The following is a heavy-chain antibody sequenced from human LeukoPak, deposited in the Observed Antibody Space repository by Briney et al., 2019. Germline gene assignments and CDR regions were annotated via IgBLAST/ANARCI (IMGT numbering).Heavy chain of an antibody. J-gene: IGHJ5*02. CDR1: GGSMSSYY. V-gene: IGHV4-59*01. Sequence: PSETLSLTCTVSGGSMSSYYWSWIRQPPGKGLEWIGYIYYSGSTNYNPSLKSRVTISVDTSKNQFSLKLSSVTAADTAVYYCARGIEHTGDSYGYLNWFDPWGQGTLVTVSS. CDR3: ARGIEHTGDSYGYLNWFDP. CDR2: IYYSGST. D-gene: IGHD5-18*01.